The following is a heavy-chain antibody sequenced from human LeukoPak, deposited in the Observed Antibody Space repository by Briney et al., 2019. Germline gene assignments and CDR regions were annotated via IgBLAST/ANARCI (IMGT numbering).Heavy chain of an antibody. CDR2: ISYDGSNK. Sequence: GGSLRLSCAASGFTFSSYAMHWVRQAPGKGLEWVAVISYDGSNKYYADSVKGRFTISRDNSKNTLYLQMNSLRAEDTAVYYCAREVQLERAGMDVWGQGTTVTVSS. D-gene: IGHD1-1*01. J-gene: IGHJ6*02. CDR1: GFTFSSYA. CDR3: AREVQLERAGMDV. V-gene: IGHV3-30*14.